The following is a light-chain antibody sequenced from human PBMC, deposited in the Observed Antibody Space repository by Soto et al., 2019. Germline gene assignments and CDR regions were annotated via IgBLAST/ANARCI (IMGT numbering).Light chain of an antibody. Sequence: AVLTQSPLSLPVTVGQPASISCRSSLSLVFSDGITYLSWFHQRPGQSPRRLIYKVSNRDSGVPDSFSGSGSLTDVTLKISRVEAEDVGIYYCMQGRYWPPYTFDQGTKLDLK. CDR3: MQGRYWPPYT. CDR2: KVS. V-gene: IGKV2-30*01. J-gene: IGKJ2*01. CDR1: LSLVFSDGITY.